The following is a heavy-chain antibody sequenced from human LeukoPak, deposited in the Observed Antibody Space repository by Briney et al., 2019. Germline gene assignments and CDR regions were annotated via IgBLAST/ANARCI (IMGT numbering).Heavy chain of an antibody. CDR1: GFTFSSYA. CDR3: ASQRGVVVPAAMGANAFDI. Sequence: PGRSLRLSCAASGFTFSSYAMSWVRQAPGKGLEWVSAISGSGGSTYYADSVKGRFTISRDNSKNTLYLQMNSLRAEDTAVYYCASQRGVVVPAAMGANAFDIWGQGTMVTVSS. CDR2: ISGSGGST. J-gene: IGHJ3*02. D-gene: IGHD2-2*01. V-gene: IGHV3-23*01.